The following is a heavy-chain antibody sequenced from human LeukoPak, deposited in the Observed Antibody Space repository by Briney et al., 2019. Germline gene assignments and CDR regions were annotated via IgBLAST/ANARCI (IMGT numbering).Heavy chain of an antibody. D-gene: IGHD2-15*01. CDR3: ARARRYCSGGSCYSGPFDY. J-gene: IGHJ4*02. V-gene: IGHV1-69*06. CDR1: GGTFSSYA. CDR2: IIPIFGTA. Sequence: SVKVSCKASGGTFSSYAISWVRQAPGQGLEWMGGIIPIFGTANYAQKFQGRVTITADKSTSTAYMELSSLRSEDTAVYYCARARRYCSGGSCYSGPFDYWGQGTLVTVSS.